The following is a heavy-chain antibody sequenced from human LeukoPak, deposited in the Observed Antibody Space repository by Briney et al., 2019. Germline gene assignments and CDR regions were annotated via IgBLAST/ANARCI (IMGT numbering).Heavy chain of an antibody. CDR3: AKGGVPGTQYFDY. V-gene: IGHV3-23*01. CDR2: ITGNGAGT. CDR1: GFTFSNYN. D-gene: IGHD6-19*01. J-gene: IGHJ4*02. Sequence: GGSLRLSCAASGFTFSNYNMNWVRQAPGKGLEWISTITGNGAGTYYADSVKGRFTISRDQSKNTLYLQMNSLRAEDTAVYYCAKGGVPGTQYFDYWGQGTLVTVSS.